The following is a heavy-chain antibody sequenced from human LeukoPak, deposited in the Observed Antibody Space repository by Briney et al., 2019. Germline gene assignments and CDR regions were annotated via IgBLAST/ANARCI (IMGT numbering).Heavy chain of an antibody. CDR1: GFTFSSYA. D-gene: IGHD2-15*01. CDR2: ISYDGSNK. J-gene: IGHJ4*02. Sequence: PGGSLRLSCAASGFTFSSYAMHWVRQAPGKGLEWVAVISYDGSNKYYADSVKGRFTISRDNSKNTLYLQMNSLRAEDTAVYYCARDPSYCSGGSCYPEGFDYWGQGTLVTVSS. CDR3: ARDPSYCSGGSCYPEGFDY. V-gene: IGHV3-30-3*01.